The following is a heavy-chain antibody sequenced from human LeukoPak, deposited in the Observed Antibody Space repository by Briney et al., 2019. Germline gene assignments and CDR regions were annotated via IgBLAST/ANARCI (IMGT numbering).Heavy chain of an antibody. CDR3: AREDGGYCSSTSCHNWFDP. Sequence: GASVKVSCKASGYTFTGYYMHWVRQAPGQGLEWMGWINPNSGGTNYAQKFQGRVTMTRDTSISTAYMELSRLRSDDTAVYYCAREDGGYCSSTSCHNWFDPWGQGTLVNVSS. CDR2: INPNSGGT. J-gene: IGHJ5*02. CDR1: GYTFTGYY. D-gene: IGHD2-2*01. V-gene: IGHV1-2*02.